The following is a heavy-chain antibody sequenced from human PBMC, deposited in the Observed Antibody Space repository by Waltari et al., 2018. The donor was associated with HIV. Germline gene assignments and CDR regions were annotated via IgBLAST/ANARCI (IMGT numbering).Heavy chain of an antibody. CDR1: GGSISSGGYY. CDR2: IYYSGST. V-gene: IGHV4-31*03. CDR3: ARAHYDFWSGDKGYGMDA. J-gene: IGHJ6*02. Sequence: QVQLQESGPGLVKPSQTLSLTCTVSGGSISSGGYYWSWIRPHPGKGLEWIGYIYYSGSTYYNPSLKSRVTISVDTSKNQFSLKLSSVTAADTAVYYCARAHYDFWSGDKGYGMDAWGQGTTVTVSS. D-gene: IGHD3-3*01.